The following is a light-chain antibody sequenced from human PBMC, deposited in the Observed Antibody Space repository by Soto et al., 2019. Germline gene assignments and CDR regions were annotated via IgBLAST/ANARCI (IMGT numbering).Light chain of an antibody. CDR1: QSVSSN. J-gene: IGKJ1*01. CDR2: GAS. CDR3: QQYNNWPQT. V-gene: IGKV3-15*01. Sequence: EIVMTQSPATLSVSPGERATLSCRASQSVSSNLAWYQQKPGQAPSLLIYGASTRATGIPARFSGSGSGTEFTLTIRSLQSEDLAVYYCQQYNNWPQTFGQGTKVEIK.